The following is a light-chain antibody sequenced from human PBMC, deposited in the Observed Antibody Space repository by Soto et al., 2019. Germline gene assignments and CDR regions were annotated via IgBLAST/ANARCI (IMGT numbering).Light chain of an antibody. J-gene: IGKJ5*01. V-gene: IGKV3-11*01. CDR2: DAY. Sequence: EIVLRQAPGTLSFCPGGRASLSSRASQSFRGLLAWYQQKPGQAPRLLIYDAYHRATGIPPRFSGSGSGTDFTLTISSLEPEDSAVYYCQQRHMWPITFGQGTRLEIK. CDR1: QSFRGL. CDR3: QQRHMWPIT.